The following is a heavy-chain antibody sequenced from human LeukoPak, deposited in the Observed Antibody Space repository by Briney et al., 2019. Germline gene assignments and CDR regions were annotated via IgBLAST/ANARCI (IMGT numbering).Heavy chain of an antibody. CDR3: ASGTRQFYFDY. V-gene: IGHV3-7*01. CDR2: IKQDGSEK. CDR1: GFTFSSYW. D-gene: IGHD3/OR15-3a*01. Sequence: PGGSLRLSCAASGFTFSSYWMSWVRQAPGKGLEWVANIKQDGSEKHYVDSVKGQFTISRDNAKNSLYLQMNSLRAEDTAEYYCASGTRQFYFDYWGQGTLLTVSS. J-gene: IGHJ4*02.